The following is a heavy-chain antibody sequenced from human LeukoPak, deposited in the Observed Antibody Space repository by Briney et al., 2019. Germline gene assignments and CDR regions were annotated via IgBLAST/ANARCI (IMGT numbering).Heavy chain of an antibody. CDR1: GYSISSGYY. CDR2: IYHSGST. CDR3: ARERANRLDY. J-gene: IGHJ4*02. V-gene: IGHV4-38-2*02. D-gene: IGHD1-14*01. Sequence: SETLSLICTVSGYSISSGYYWGWIRQPPGKGLEWIGSIYHSGSTYYNPSLKSRVTISVDTSKNQFSLKLSSVTAADTAVYYCARERANRLDYWGQGTLVTVSS.